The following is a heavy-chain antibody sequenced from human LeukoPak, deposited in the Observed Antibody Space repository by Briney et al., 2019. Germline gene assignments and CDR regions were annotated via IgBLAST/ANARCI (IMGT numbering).Heavy chain of an antibody. CDR3: ARADNSNYGNWFDP. D-gene: IGHD4-11*01. J-gene: IGHJ5*02. V-gene: IGHV4-30-2*01. CDR1: GGSISSGGYY. CDR2: IFRSGST. Sequence: SETLSLTCTVSGGSISSGGYYWSWVRQPPGKGLEWIGYIFRSGSTYYNPSLKSRVTISVDRPKNQFSLKLSSVTAADTAVYYCARADNSNYGNWFDPWGQGTLVTVSS.